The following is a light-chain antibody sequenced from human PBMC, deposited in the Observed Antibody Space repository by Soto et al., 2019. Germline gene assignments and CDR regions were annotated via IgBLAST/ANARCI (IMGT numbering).Light chain of an antibody. Sequence: SYELTQPPSLSVAPGQPATITCVGANIGIRSVHWYQQRPGQAPVLVLYEDSDRPSGIPDRFSGSNSGNTATLTISRVEAGDEADYYCQVWESYSDVPFGGGTKLTVL. CDR2: EDS. CDR1: NIGIRS. V-gene: IGLV3-21*02. J-gene: IGLJ3*02. CDR3: QVWESYSDVP.